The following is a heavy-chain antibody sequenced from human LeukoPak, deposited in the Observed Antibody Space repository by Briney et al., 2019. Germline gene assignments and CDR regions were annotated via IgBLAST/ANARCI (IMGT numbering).Heavy chain of an antibody. Sequence: GESLKISCKGSGYIFTNYWIGWVRQMPGKGLEWMGIIYPGDSDTRYSPSFQGQVTISADKSISTAYLQWSSLKASDTAVYYCARHSGWNQYTWFDSWGQGTLVTVSS. V-gene: IGHV5-51*01. CDR1: GYIFTNYW. CDR2: IYPGDSDT. CDR3: ARHSGWNQYTWFDS. D-gene: IGHD1-14*01. J-gene: IGHJ5*01.